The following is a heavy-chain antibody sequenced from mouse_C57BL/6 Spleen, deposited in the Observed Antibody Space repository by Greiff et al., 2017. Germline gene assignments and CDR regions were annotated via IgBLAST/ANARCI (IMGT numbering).Heavy chain of an antibody. CDR3: ASFYYGSSSWYFDV. CDR2: VHPNSGST. CDR1: GYTFTSYW. V-gene: IGHV1-64*01. D-gene: IGHD1-1*01. Sequence: VQLQQPGAELVKPGASVKLSCKASGYTFTSYWMHWVKQRPGQGLEWIGMVHPNSGSTNYNEKFKSKATLTVDKSSSTAYMQLKSLTSEDSAVYYCASFYYGSSSWYFDVWGTGTTVTVSS. J-gene: IGHJ1*03.